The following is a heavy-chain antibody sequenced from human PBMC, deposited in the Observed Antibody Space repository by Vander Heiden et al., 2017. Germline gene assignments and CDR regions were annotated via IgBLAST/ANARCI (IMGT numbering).Heavy chain of an antibody. V-gene: IGHV4-31*03. Sequence: QVQLQESGPGLVKPSQTLSLTCTVSGGSISSGGYYWRWIRQHPGKGLEWIGYIYYSGSTYYNPSLKSRVTISVDTSKNQFSLKLSSVTAADTAVYYCAREFAVVPAAKRDGMDVWGQGTTVTVSS. D-gene: IGHD2-2*01. J-gene: IGHJ6*02. CDR2: IYYSGST. CDR1: GGSISSGGYY. CDR3: AREFAVVPAAKRDGMDV.